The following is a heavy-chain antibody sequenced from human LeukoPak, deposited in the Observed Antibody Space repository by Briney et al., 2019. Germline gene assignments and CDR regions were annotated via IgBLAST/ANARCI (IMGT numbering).Heavy chain of an antibody. CDR2: IRSKAYGGTT. CDR1: GFTFGDYG. D-gene: IGHD3-10*01. CDR3: TGSFGELSFFAH. V-gene: IGHV3-49*04. Sequence: GGSLRLSCTASGFTFGDYGMSWVRQAPGKGLEWVGFIRSKAYGGTTEYAASVKGRFTISRDDSESIAYLQVNSLKTEDTAVYYCTGSFGELSFFAHWGQGTLVTISS. J-gene: IGHJ4*02.